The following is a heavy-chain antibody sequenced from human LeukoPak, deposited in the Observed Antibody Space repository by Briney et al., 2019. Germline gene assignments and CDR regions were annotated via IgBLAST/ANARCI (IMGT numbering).Heavy chain of an antibody. CDR3: ARVPEREFNNYMDV. CDR1: GYTFTRYY. V-gene: IGHV1-46*01. CDR2: INPTGGST. D-gene: IGHD1-1*01. Sequence: GASVKVSCKASGYTFTRYYVHWVRQAPGQGLEWMGIINPTGGSTSYAQKFQGRVTMARDMSTSTVYMQLSSLRSEDTAVFYCARVPEREFNNYMDVWGKGTTVTVSS. J-gene: IGHJ6*03.